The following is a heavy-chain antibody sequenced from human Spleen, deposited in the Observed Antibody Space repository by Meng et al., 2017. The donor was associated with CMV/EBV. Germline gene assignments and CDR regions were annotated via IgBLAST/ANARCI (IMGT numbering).Heavy chain of an antibody. V-gene: IGHV3-21*01. CDR3: AVIGYCSTTTCPDF. CDR1: GFTFSIYN. J-gene: IGHJ4*02. CDR2: IRGNSYYI. Sequence: SGFTFSIYNVHCVRQAPGQELEWVSCIRGNSYYIYYADSVKGRFTISRDNAKKSLYLQMISLRDEDTAVYYCAVIGYCSTTTCPDFWGQGTLVTVSS. D-gene: IGHD2-2*01.